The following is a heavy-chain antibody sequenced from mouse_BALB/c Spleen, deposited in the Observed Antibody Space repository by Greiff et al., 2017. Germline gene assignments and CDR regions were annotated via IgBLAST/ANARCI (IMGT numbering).Heavy chain of an antibody. CDR2: INPGSGGT. V-gene: IGHV1-54*01. Sequence: QVQLQQSGAELVRPGTSVKVSCKASGYAFTNYLIEWVKQRPGQGLEWIGVINPGSGGTNYNEKFKGKATLTADKSSSTAYMQLSSLTSDDSAVYFCAREERIYYGPAYWGQGTLVTVSA. D-gene: IGHD2-1*01. J-gene: IGHJ3*01. CDR3: AREERIYYGPAY. CDR1: GYAFTNYL.